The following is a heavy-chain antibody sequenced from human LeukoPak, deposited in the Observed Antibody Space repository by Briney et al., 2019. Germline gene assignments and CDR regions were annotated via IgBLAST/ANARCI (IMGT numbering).Heavy chain of an antibody. D-gene: IGHD3-22*01. V-gene: IGHV3-48*03. Sequence: GGSLRLSCAASGFTFSSYEMNWVRQAPGKGLEWVSYISSSGNTIYYADSVKGRFTISRDNAKNSLYLQMNSLRAEDTAIYYCARDKNYYVSSGRRKVTDYWGQGTLVTVSS. CDR1: GFTFSSYE. CDR2: ISSSGNTI. CDR3: ARDKNYYVSSGRRKVTDY. J-gene: IGHJ4*02.